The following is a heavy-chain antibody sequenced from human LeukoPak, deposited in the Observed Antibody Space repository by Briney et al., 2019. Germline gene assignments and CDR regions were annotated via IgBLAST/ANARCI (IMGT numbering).Heavy chain of an antibody. CDR2: IYYSGST. CDR3: ATTLPASGWYYFDY. CDR1: GGSISSYY. V-gene: IGHV4-59*08. J-gene: IGHJ4*02. Sequence: SETLSLTCTVSGGSISSYYWSWIRQPPGKGLEWIGCIYYSGSTNYNPSLKSRVTISVDTSKNQFSLKLSSVTAADTAVYYCATTLPASGWYYFDYWGQGTLVTVSS. D-gene: IGHD6-19*01.